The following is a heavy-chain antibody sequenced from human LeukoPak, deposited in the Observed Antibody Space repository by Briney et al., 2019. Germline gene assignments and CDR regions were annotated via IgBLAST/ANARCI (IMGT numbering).Heavy chain of an antibody. D-gene: IGHD1-26*01. V-gene: IGHV1-46*01. J-gene: IGHJ3*02. Sequence: ASVKVSCKASGYTFTSYAMNWVRQAPGQGLEWMGIINVSGGSATYAQKFQGRVTMTRDMSTSTVYMELSSLRSEDTAVYYCARALANGTFDIWGQGTMVTVSS. CDR1: GYTFTSYA. CDR2: INVSGGSA. CDR3: ARALANGTFDI.